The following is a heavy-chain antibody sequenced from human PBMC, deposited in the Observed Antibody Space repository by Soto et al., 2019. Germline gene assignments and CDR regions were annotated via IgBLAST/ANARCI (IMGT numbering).Heavy chain of an antibody. CDR2: IYYSGST. CDR3: ARVTVHYDSSGYYSAAYFDY. V-gene: IGHV4-31*03. Sequence: QVQLQESGPGLVQPSQTLSLTCTVSGGSISSGGYYWSWIRQHPGKGLEWIGYIYYSGSTYYNPSLKSRVTISVDTSKNQFSLKLSSVTAADTAVYYCARVTVHYDSSGYYSAAYFDYWGQGTLVTVSS. CDR1: GGSISSGGYY. J-gene: IGHJ4*02. D-gene: IGHD3-22*01.